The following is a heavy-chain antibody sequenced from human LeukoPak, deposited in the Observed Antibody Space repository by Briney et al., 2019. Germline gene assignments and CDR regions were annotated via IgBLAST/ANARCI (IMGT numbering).Heavy chain of an antibody. Sequence: ASVKVPCKASGYTFTGYYMHWVRQAPGQGLEWMGWINPNSGGTNYAQKFQGRVTMTRDTSISTAYMELSRLRSDDTVVYYCARTYYYDSSGPVTDYWGQGTLVTVSS. CDR1: GYTFTGYY. CDR3: ARTYYYDSSGPVTDY. CDR2: INPNSGGT. J-gene: IGHJ4*02. V-gene: IGHV1-2*02. D-gene: IGHD3-22*01.